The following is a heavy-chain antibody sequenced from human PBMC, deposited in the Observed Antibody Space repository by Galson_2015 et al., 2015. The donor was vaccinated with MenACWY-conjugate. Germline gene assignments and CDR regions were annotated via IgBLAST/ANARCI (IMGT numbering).Heavy chain of an antibody. J-gene: IGHJ4*02. Sequence: YYWGWIRQSPGRGLEWIGSIYYSGGTYYNPSLKSRVTISVDTSKNQFSLKLSSVTAADTAVYYCARSFDPGNSRDGFTKYYFDYWGQGPLVTVSS. V-gene: IGHV4-39*07. CDR1: YY. CDR3: ARSFDPGNSRDGFTKYYFDY. CDR2: IYYSGGT. D-gene: IGHD5-24*01.